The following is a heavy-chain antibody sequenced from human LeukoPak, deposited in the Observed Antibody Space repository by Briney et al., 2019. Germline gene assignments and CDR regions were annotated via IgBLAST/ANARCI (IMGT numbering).Heavy chain of an antibody. CDR3: ARGRAPDY. V-gene: IGHV4-38-2*02. Sequence: SGTLSLTCTVSGYSISSGYYWGWIRQPPGKGLEWIGSIYHSGSTYYNPSLKSRVTISVDTSKNQFSLKLSSVTAADTAVYYCARGRAPDYWGQGTLVTVSS. CDR2: IYHSGST. J-gene: IGHJ4*02. CDR1: GYSISSGYY.